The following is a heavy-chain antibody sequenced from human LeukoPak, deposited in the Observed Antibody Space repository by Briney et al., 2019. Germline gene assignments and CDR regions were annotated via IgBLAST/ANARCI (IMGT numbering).Heavy chain of an antibody. CDR3: ARWVEYSSGWPLYFDY. Sequence: SETLSLTCTASGGSISSYYWSWIRQPAGKGLEWIGRIYTSGSTNYNPSLKSRVTMSVDTSKNQFSLKLGSVTAADTAVYYCARWVEYSSGWPLYFDYWGQGTLVTVSS. CDR1: GGSISSYY. D-gene: IGHD6-19*01. V-gene: IGHV4-4*07. J-gene: IGHJ4*02. CDR2: IYTSGST.